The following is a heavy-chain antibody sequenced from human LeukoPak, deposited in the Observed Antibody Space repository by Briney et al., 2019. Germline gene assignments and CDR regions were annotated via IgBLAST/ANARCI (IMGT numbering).Heavy chain of an antibody. CDR1: GYTFSNYY. J-gene: IGHJ4*02. CDR2: INPSGGSR. V-gene: IGHV1-46*01. Sequence: ASVKVSCKASGYTFSNYYIHWVRQAPGQGLEWMGIINPSGGSRSYAQKFQGRVTMTRDTSISTAYMELSRLRSDDTAVYYCAGSLGYCTSNVCYLKYWGQGTLVTVSS. CDR3: AGSLGYCTSNVCYLKY. D-gene: IGHD2-8*01.